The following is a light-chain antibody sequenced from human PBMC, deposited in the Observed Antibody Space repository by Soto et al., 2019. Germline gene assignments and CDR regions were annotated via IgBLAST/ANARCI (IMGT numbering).Light chain of an antibody. CDR2: SND. V-gene: IGLV1-44*01. Sequence: QSVLAQPPSASGTPGQRVTISCSGSSSNIGSSSVNWYQQVPGAAPKLLIYSNDQRPSGVPDRFSGSKSGTSASLAISGLRSDDEADYYCAAWDDSLNGWVFGGGTKLTVL. CDR3: AAWDDSLNGWV. CDR1: SSNIGSSS. J-gene: IGLJ3*02.